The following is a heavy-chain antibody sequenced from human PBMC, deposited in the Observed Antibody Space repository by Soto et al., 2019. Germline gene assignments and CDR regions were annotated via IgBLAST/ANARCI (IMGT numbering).Heavy chain of an antibody. D-gene: IGHD6-19*01. V-gene: IGHV3-30*18. J-gene: IGHJ6*02. CDR3: AKDGAHLAVAGTSPTSYFDALAV. CDR2: VSYDGSIK. Sequence: QVQLVESGGGVVQPGRSLRLSCAASGFTFSVYGMHWVRQAPGKGLEWVALVSYDGSIKYYADSVKGRFTISRDNSKNTLYLQMNSLRVEDTAVYYCAKDGAHLAVAGTSPTSYFDALAVWGQGTTVTVSS. CDR1: GFTFSVYG.